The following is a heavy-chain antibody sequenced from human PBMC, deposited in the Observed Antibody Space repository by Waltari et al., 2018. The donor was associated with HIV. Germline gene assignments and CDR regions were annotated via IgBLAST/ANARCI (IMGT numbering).Heavy chain of an antibody. CDR1: GESFNYHY. J-gene: IGHJ4*02. CDR3: ARWRDSLGYFYQFYFFDF. V-gene: IGHV4-34*01. D-gene: IGHD3-16*01. Sequence: QVRLDQWGTNVLKPSETLSLTCAVYGESFNYHYWPWIRQPPGKGRAGVGASNHRGVRLFNPALGRRLRISVDNSKNQLSLKVASRTAADTATYFCARWRDSLGYFYQFYFFDFWSQGHLVAVSS. CDR2: SNHRGVR.